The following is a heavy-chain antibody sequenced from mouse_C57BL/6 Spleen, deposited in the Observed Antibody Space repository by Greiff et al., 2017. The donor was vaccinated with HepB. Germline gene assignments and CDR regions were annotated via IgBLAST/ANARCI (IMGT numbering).Heavy chain of an antibody. D-gene: IGHD3-2*02. J-gene: IGHJ4*01. CDR3: ARRDSSGYSFYAMDD. V-gene: IGHV1-55*01. CDR2: IYPGSGST. CDR1: GYTFTSYW. Sequence: QVQLQQSGAELVKPGASVKMSCKASGYTFTSYWITWVKQRPGQGLEWIGDIYPGSGSTNYNEKFKSKATLTVDTSSSTAYMQLSSLTSEDSAVYYWARRDSSGYSFYAMDDWGQGTSVTVSS.